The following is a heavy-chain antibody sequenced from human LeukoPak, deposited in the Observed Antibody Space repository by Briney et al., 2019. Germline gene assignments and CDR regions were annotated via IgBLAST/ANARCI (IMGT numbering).Heavy chain of an antibody. Sequence: ASVKVSCKASGYTFTDYYIHWVRQAPGQGLEWMGWINPNSGGTNYAQRFQDRVAMTRDTSISTAYMDLRTLKSDDTAVYYCARRSSWYFLDYWGQGTLVTVSS. V-gene: IGHV1-2*02. CDR2: INPNSGGT. CDR3: ARRSSWYFLDY. CDR1: GYTFTDYY. D-gene: IGHD6-13*01. J-gene: IGHJ4*02.